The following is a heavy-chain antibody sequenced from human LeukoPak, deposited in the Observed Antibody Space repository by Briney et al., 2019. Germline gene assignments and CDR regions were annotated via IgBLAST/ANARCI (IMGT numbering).Heavy chain of an antibody. J-gene: IGHJ5*02. CDR1: GFTVSDNY. CDR2: IYNTGAT. V-gene: IGHV3-53*01. CDR3: AKGDYYDSSGYYYEGVDP. D-gene: IGHD3-22*01. Sequence: GGSLRLSCAASGFTVSDNYMTWVRQAPGKGLEWVSSIYNTGATHYAESVKGRFTISRDNSKNTLYLQMNSLRAEDTAVYYCAKGDYYDSSGYYYEGVDPWGQGTLVTVSS.